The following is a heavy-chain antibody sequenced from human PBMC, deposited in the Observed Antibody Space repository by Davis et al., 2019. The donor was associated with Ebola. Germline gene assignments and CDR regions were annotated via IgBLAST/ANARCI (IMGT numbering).Heavy chain of an antibody. Sequence: PGGSLRLSCAASGFIFSSYTMNWVRQAPGKGLEWVSYISSSSSTIYYADSVKGRFTISRDNAKNTLYLQMNSLRDEDTAVYYCARWGIVVVPAARPDAFDIWGQGTMVTVSS. D-gene: IGHD2-2*02. CDR2: ISSSSSTI. V-gene: IGHV3-48*02. CDR1: GFIFSSYT. CDR3: ARWGIVVVPAARPDAFDI. J-gene: IGHJ3*02.